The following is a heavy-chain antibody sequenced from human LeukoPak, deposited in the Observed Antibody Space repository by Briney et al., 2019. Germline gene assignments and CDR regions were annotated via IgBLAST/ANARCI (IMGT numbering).Heavy chain of an antibody. D-gene: IGHD3-22*01. V-gene: IGHV3-66*01. CDR1: GFTVSSNY. CDR2: IYSGGST. J-gene: IGHJ4*02. CDR3: ARARDSSGYYYRYFDY. Sequence: GGSLRLSCAASGFTVSSNYMSWVRQAPGKGLEWVSVIYSGGSTYYADSVKGRFTISRDNSKNTLYLQMNSLRAEDTAVYYCARARDSSGYYYRYFDYWGQGTLVTVSS.